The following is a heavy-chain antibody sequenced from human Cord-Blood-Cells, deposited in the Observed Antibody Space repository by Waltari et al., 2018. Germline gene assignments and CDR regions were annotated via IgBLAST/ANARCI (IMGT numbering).Heavy chain of an antibody. CDR2: ISYDGSNK. CDR1: GFTFSSYA. CDR3: ARDRDDYNNWFDP. V-gene: IGHV3-30-3*01. J-gene: IGHJ5*02. D-gene: IGHD4-4*01. Sequence: QVQLVESGGGVVQPGRSLRLSCAASGFTFSSYAMHWVRQAPGKGLEWVAVISYDGSNKYYADSVKGRFTISRDNSKNTLYLQMNSLRAEDTAVYYCARDRDDYNNWFDPWGQGTLVTVSS.